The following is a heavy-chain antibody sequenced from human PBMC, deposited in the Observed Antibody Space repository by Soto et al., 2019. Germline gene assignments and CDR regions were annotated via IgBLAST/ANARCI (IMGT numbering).Heavy chain of an antibody. D-gene: IGHD1-7*01. Sequence: GASVKVSCKASGYTFTSYYMHWVRQAPGQGLEWMGWISAYNGNTNYAQKLQGRVTMTTDTSTSTAYMELRSLRSDDTAVYYCARDQLELPGWFDPWGQGTLVTVSS. V-gene: IGHV1-18*04. CDR2: ISAYNGNT. CDR3: ARDQLELPGWFDP. CDR1: GYTFTSYY. J-gene: IGHJ5*02.